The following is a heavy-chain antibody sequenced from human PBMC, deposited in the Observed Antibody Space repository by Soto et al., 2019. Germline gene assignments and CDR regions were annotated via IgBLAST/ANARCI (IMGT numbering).Heavy chain of an antibody. J-gene: IGHJ4*02. Sequence: SVKVSCKASGGTFSSYAISWVRQAPGQGLEWMGGIIPIFGTANYAQKFQGRVTITADESTSTAYMELSSLRSEDTAVYYCAQNYYDSSGGDYWGQGTLVTVSS. V-gene: IGHV1-69*13. CDR3: AQNYYDSSGGDY. CDR2: IIPIFGTA. CDR1: GGTFSSYA. D-gene: IGHD3-22*01.